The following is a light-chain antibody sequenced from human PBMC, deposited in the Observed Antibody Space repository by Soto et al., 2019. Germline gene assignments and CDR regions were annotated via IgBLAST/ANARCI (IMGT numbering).Light chain of an antibody. CDR1: SGHSNYA. V-gene: IGLV4-69*01. J-gene: IGLJ7*01. Sequence: QLVLTQSPSASASLGASVKLTCTLTSGHSNYAIAWHQQQPEKGPRYLMKVNSGGSHIKGDGIPDRFSGSSSGAERYLFISSLQSEDEADYYCQTWGTGSAFVVFGGCTQLTVL. CDR2: VNSGGSH. CDR3: QTWGTGSAFVV.